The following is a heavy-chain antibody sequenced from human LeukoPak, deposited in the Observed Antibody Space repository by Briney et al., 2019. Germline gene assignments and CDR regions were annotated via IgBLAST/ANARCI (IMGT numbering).Heavy chain of an antibody. D-gene: IGHD1-26*01. CDR1: GFTVSSNY. J-gene: IGHJ4*02. CDR2: IYRGGST. V-gene: IGHV3-66*01. CDR3: AMATWVGGLDY. Sequence: GEPLRLSCAASGFTVSSNYMSWVRQAPGKGLEWVSVIYRGGSTYYADSVKGRFTISRDNSKNTLYLQMNNLRAEDTAVYYCAMATWVGGLDYWGQGTLVTVSS.